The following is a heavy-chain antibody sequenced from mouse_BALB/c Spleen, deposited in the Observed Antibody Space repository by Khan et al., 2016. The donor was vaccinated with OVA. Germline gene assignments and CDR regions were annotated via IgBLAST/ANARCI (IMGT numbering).Heavy chain of an antibody. D-gene: IGHD4-1*01. CDR1: GYTFRNYY. V-gene: IGHV1S56*01. Sequence: QVQLQQSGPELVKPGASVRISCNAYGYTFRNYYIHWVKQRPGQGLEWIGWIYPGYGSIKYNENFKGKATLTADKSTNTSYLQLSSLTPEDSAVYVCARSDSGTVFDYWGQGTTLTVSS. J-gene: IGHJ2*01. CDR2: IYPGYGSI. CDR3: ARSDSGTVFDY.